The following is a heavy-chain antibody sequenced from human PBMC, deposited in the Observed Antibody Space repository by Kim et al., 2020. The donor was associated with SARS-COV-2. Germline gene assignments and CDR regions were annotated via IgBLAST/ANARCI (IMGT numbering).Heavy chain of an antibody. CDR3: ARVTVYYDSSGYYRDYYGMDV. Sequence: GGSLRLSCAASGFTFSSYWMSWVRQAPGKGLEWVANIKQDGSEKYYVDSVKGRFTISRDNAKNSLYLQMNSLRAEDTAVYYCARVTVYYDSSGYYRDYYGMDVWGQGTTVTVSS. J-gene: IGHJ6*02. D-gene: IGHD3-22*01. CDR1: GFTFSSYW. CDR2: IKQDGSEK. V-gene: IGHV3-7*01.